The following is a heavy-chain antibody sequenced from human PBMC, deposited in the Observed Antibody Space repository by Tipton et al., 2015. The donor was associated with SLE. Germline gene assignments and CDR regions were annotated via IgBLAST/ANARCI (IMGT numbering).Heavy chain of an antibody. Sequence: SLRLSCAASGFAFSIFEMHWVRQGPGKGLEWVSHIGSSGSTIHYADSVKGRFSISRDNAKNALYLQLSSLRGEDTAVYYCARGFPVADGSSFSVFWGQGPLVPVSS. J-gene: IGHJ4*02. V-gene: IGHV3-48*03. D-gene: IGHD6-6*01. CDR2: IGSSGSTI. CDR3: ARGFPVADGSSFSVF. CDR1: GFAFSIFE.